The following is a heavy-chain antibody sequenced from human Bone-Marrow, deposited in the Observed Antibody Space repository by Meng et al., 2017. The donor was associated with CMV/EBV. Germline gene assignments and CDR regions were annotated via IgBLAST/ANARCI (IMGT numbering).Heavy chain of an antibody. D-gene: IGHD2-15*01. J-gene: IGHJ5*01. V-gene: IGHV1-2*02. CDR3: ARGVKFCRGGSCYPPQIDS. CDR1: FTDYS. CDR2: ITPNSGGT. Sequence: FTDYSRQWVRQAPGQGLEWMGWITPNSGGTKYTQKLQGRVTMTRDTSTSTAYMELSSLISDDTAVYYCARGVKFCRGGSCYPPQIDSWGQGTLVTVSS.